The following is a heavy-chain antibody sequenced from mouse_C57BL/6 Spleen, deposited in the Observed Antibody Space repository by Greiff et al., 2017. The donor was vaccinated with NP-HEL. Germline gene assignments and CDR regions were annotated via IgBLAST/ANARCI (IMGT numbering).Heavy chain of an antibody. Sequence: QVQLQQSGAELVMPGASVKLSCKASGYTFTSYWMHWVKQRPGQGLEWIGEIDPSDSYTNYNQKFKGKSTLTVDKSSSTAYMQLSSLTSEDSAVYYCARGRSQAMDYWGQGTSVTVSS. CDR2: IDPSDSYT. V-gene: IGHV1-69*01. CDR1: GYTFTSYW. J-gene: IGHJ4*01. CDR3: ARGRSQAMDY.